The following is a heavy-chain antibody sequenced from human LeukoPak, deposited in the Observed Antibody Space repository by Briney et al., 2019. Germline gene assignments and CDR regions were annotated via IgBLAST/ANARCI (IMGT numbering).Heavy chain of an antibody. CDR1: GLTFRNYN. V-gene: IGHV3-21*04. CDR2: ISSSSSYM. J-gene: IGHJ4*02. Sequence: GGSLRLSCVASGLTFRNYNMNWVRQAPGKGLEWVSSISSSSSYMYYADSVKGRFTISRDNAKNSLYLQMNSLRAEDTALYYCARGYCTGGSCWYFDHWGQGTLVTVPS. D-gene: IGHD2-15*01. CDR3: ARGYCTGGSCWYFDH.